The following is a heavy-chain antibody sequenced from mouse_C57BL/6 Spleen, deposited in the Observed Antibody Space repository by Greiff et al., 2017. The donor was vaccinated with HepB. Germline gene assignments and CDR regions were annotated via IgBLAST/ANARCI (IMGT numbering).Heavy chain of an antibody. CDR3: ARSLYYYGSSYYAMDY. CDR1: GYTFTSYW. J-gene: IGHJ4*01. Sequence: QVQLQQPGAELVKPGASVKLSCKASGYTFTSYWMHWVKQRPGQGLEWIGRIDPNSGGNKYNEKFKSKATLTVDKPSSTAYMQLSSLTSEDSAVYYCARSLYYYGSSYYAMDYWGQGTSVTVSS. D-gene: IGHD1-1*01. V-gene: IGHV1-72*01. CDR2: IDPNSGGN.